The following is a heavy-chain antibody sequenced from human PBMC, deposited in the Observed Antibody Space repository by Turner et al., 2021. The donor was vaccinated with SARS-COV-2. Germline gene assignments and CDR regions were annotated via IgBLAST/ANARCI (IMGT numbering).Heavy chain of an antibody. CDR3: ARDRTDHYDGNDYYPNWLDP. D-gene: IGHD5-12*01. CDR1: GGTFSSYA. CDR2: IIPIFGTP. Sequence: QVQLVQSGAEVKNPGSSVKVSCKASGGTFSSYAISWVRQAPGQGLEWMGGIIPIFGTPNYAQKFQGRVTITADESTSTAYMELSSLRSEDTAVYYCARDRTDHYDGNDYYPNWLDPWGQGTLVTVSS. V-gene: IGHV1-69*01. J-gene: IGHJ5*02.